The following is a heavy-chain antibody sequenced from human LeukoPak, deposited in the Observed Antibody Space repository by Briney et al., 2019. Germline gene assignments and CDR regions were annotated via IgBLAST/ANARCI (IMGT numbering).Heavy chain of an antibody. Sequence: SETLSLTCTLSGGSISSSNYYGGWIRQPPGKGLEWIGNIFYSGSTHYNPSLKSRVTISVDTSKNQFSLKLNSVTAADTAVYNCAGLMVGTATFGYWGQGTLVTVSS. CDR2: IFYSGST. CDR1: GGSISSSNYY. V-gene: IGHV4-39*01. CDR3: AGLMVGTATFGY. D-gene: IGHD2-21*02. J-gene: IGHJ4*02.